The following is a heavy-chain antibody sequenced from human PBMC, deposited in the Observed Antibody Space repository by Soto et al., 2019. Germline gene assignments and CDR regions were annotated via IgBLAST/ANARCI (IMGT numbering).Heavy chain of an antibody. CDR2: IGHDSVNK. CDR3: ARDPVPGVPDYFDR. J-gene: IGHJ4*02. V-gene: IGHV3-30*04. CDR1: GFVFGNYA. D-gene: IGHD2-8*01. Sequence: QVRLVESGGGVVQPGRSLRLSCAASGFVFGNYAMHWVRQAPGKGPEWVTVIGHDSVNKYYADSVRGRFTISRDDSKNTLYLEMNSLRVEDSAVCYCARDPVPGVPDYFDRWGQGTLVTVSS.